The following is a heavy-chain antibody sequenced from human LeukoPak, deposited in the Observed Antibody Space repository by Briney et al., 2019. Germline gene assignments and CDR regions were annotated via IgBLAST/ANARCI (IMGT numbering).Heavy chain of an antibody. Sequence: MSSETLSLTCTVSGYSITTDYYWGWIRQPPGKGLEWIGNLHHTGNTYSNASLKSRVTISVDTSKNQSSLKLSSVTAADTAVYYCARDRGGFGELLVTPLRYYYMDVWGKGTTVTISS. J-gene: IGHJ6*03. CDR2: LHHTGNT. CDR1: GYSITTDYY. V-gene: IGHV4-38-2*02. CDR3: ARDRGGFGELLVTPLRYYYMDV. D-gene: IGHD3-10*01.